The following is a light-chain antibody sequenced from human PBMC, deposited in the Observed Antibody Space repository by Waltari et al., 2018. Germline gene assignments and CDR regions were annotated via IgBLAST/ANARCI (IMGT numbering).Light chain of an antibody. CDR3: QQGSNWPLIT. Sequence: IVLTPSPATLSVSPGERATLPCRASQSVSSFLAWYQQKPGQAPRLLIYDASNRATGTPARFSGSGSGTDFTLTINSLEPEDFAVYYCQQGSNWPLITFGQGTRLEIK. J-gene: IGKJ5*01. CDR2: DAS. V-gene: IGKV3-11*01. CDR1: QSVSSF.